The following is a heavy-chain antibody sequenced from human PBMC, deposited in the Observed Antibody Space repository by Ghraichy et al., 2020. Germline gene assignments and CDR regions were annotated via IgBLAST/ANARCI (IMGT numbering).Heavy chain of an antibody. J-gene: IGHJ5*02. Sequence: SETLSLTCAVYGGSFSGYYWSWIRQPPGKGLEWIGEINHSGSTNYNPSLKSRVTISVDTSKNQFSLKLSSVTAADTAVYYCARGNIVVVVAGLVHWPYNWFDPWGQGTLVTVSS. CDR1: GGSFSGYY. D-gene: IGHD2-15*01. V-gene: IGHV4-34*01. CDR2: INHSGST. CDR3: ARGNIVVVVAGLVHWPYNWFDP.